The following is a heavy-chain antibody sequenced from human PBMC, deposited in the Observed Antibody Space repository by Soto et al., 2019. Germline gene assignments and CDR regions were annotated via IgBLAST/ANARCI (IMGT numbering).Heavy chain of an antibody. CDR3: ARVGYYYGSGSYPKSDY. CDR1: GGSFSGYY. V-gene: IGHV4-34*01. CDR2: INHSGST. D-gene: IGHD3-10*01. J-gene: IGHJ4*02. Sequence: SETLSLTCAVYGGSFSGYYWSWIRQPPGKGLEWIGEINHSGSTNYNPSLKSRVTISVDTSKNQFSLKLSSVTAADTAVYYCARVGYYYGSGSYPKSDYWGQGTLVTVSS.